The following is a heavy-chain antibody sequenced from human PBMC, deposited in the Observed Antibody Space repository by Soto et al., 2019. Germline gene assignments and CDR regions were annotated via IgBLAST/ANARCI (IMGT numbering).Heavy chain of an antibody. J-gene: IGHJ3*02. D-gene: IGHD2-2*01. CDR2: ISAYNGNT. Sequence: ASVKVSCKASGYTFTSYGISWVRQAPGQGLEWMGWISAYNGNTNYAQKLQGRVTMTTDTSTSTAYMELRSLRSDDTAVYYCARDPPGYCSSTSCHNDAFDIWGQGTTVTVSS. CDR3: ARDPPGYCSSTSCHNDAFDI. V-gene: IGHV1-18*01. CDR1: GYTFTSYG.